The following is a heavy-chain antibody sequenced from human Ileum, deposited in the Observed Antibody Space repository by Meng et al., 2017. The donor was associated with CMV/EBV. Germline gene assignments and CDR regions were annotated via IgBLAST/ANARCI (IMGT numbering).Heavy chain of an antibody. Sequence: ESPKTSRAASGFTFSSYAMSWVRQAPGKGLEWVSGISGSGGSTYYADSVKGRFTISRDNSKNTLYLQMNSLRAEDTAIYYCAKDPANSGWSGAFDIWGQGTKVTVSS. CDR2: ISGSGGST. D-gene: IGHD3-3*01. CDR1: GFTFSSYA. CDR3: AKDPANSGWSGAFDI. J-gene: IGHJ3*02. V-gene: IGHV3-23*01.